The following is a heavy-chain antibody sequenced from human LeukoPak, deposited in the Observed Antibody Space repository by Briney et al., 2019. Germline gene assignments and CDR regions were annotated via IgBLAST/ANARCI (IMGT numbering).Heavy chain of an antibody. CDR2: IDPSSTYI. J-gene: IGHJ4*02. Sequence: GGSLRLSCAASGFTFSSYSMNWVRQAPGKGLEWVSAIDPSSTYIYYADSVKGRFTISRDNAENSLYLQMNSLRVEDTAVYYCARAPTVLVGYCSSSSCQADYWGQGTLVTVSS. V-gene: IGHV3-21*01. CDR1: GFTFSSYS. D-gene: IGHD2-2*01. CDR3: ARAPTVLVGYCSSSSCQADY.